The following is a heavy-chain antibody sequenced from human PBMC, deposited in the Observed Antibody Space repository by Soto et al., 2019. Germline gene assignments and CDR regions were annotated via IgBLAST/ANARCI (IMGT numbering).Heavy chain of an antibody. CDR3: ARADCTGAYCYSWPFNYGVDV. J-gene: IGHJ6*02. V-gene: IGHV3-33*08. Sequence: QVQLVESGGGVVQPGGSLRLSCTTCGFTFNTYGMHWVRQAPGKGLERVAIIWYDGSNKYYDDSVKGRFTISRDNSRNTLYLQMNSLRAEDTALYYCARADCTGAYCYSWPFNYGVDVWRQGTTVTVSS. D-gene: IGHD2-15*01. CDR1: GFTFNTYG. CDR2: IWYDGSNK.